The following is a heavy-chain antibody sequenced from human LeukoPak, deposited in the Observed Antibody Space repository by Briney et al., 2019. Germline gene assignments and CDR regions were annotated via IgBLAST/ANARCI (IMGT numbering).Heavy chain of an antibody. CDR1: GFPLNDYA. J-gene: IGHJ3*02. CDR2: ISYNGCTI. V-gene: IGHV3-9*03. Sequence: GGSLSLSCAVSGFPLNDYAMHWVRQAPGRGGEWVSGISYNGCTIVFADSVNSPFTISRDNAKNSLYLRMNSLRAEDMALYYSAKDGCSGGSCYGRSAFDIWGQGTMVTVSS. D-gene: IGHD2-15*01. CDR3: AKDGCSGGSCYGRSAFDI.